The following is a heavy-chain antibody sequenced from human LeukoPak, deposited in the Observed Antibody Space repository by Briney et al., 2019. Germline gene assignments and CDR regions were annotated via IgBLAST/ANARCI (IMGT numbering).Heavy chain of an antibody. CDR3: ARAWWGGYYFDY. J-gene: IGHJ4*02. CDR1: GGSISSYY. Sequence: SGTPSLTCTVTGGSISSYYWSWIRQPPAKGLEWIGYIYYSGSTNYNRSLKSRVTISVDTSKHQFSLKLSSVTAADTAVYYCARAWWGGYYFDYWGQGTLVTVSS. V-gene: IGHV4-59*01. D-gene: IGHD3-16*01. CDR2: IYYSGST.